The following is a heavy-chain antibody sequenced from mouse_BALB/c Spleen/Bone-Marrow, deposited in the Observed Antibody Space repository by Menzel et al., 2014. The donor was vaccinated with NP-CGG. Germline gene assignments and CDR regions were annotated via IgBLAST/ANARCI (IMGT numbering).Heavy chain of an antibody. CDR2: IDPANGNT. V-gene: IGHV14-3*02. J-gene: IGHJ4*01. Sequence: VQLQQSGAELVKPGASVKLSCTASGFNIKDTYMHWVKQRPEQGLEWIGRIDPANGNTKYDPKFQGKATITADTSSNTAYLQLSSLTSEDTAVYYCARWEYYAMDDWGQGASGTVPS. CDR1: GFNIKDTY. CDR3: ARWEYYAMDD. D-gene: IGHD4-1*01.